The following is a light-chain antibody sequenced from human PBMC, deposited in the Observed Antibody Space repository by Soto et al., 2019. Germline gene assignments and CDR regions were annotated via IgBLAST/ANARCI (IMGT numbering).Light chain of an antibody. CDR2: GAS. CDR3: QESRSALWGT. CDR1: QNIYNS. V-gene: IGKV1-39*01. Sequence: DIQMTQSPSSLSASLGDRVTITCRTSQNIYNSLNWYQQKAGRAPAVLIYGASNLQGGVPLRFSGSGSGTVFTLTIIGLQPEDSATYYCQESRSALWGTCGQGTKVEVK. J-gene: IGKJ1*01.